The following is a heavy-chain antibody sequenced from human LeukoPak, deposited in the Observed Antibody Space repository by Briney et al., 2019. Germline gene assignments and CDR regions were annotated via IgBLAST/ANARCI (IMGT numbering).Heavy chain of an antibody. J-gene: IGHJ3*02. CDR2: ISAYNGNT. V-gene: IGHV1-18*01. D-gene: IGHD3-3*01. Sequence: ASVKVSCKASGYTFTSYGISWVRQAPGQGLEWMGWISAYNGNTNYAQKLQGRVTMTTDTSTSTAYMELRSLRSDDTAVYYCARAKRGRITIFGVVFRNAFYIWGQGTMVTVSS. CDR1: GYTFTSYG. CDR3: ARAKRGRITIFGVVFRNAFYI.